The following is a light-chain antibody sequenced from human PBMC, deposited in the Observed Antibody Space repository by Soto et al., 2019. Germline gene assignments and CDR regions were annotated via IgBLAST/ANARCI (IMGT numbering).Light chain of an antibody. CDR1: QSIVKH. V-gene: IGKV1-39*01. J-gene: IGKJ5*01. CDR2: SVS. CDR3: QQGYTSSIT. Sequence: DIQMTQSPSSLSASVGDRVTITCRASQSIVKHLNWYQQKPGKAPKFLIYSVSSLQSGVPSRFSGSGSGTDFTLTINSLQPEDFATYYCQQGYTSSITFGQGTRLEIK.